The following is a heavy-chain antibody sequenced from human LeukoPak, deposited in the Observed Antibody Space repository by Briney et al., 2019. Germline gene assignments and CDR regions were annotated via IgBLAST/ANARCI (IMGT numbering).Heavy chain of an antibody. V-gene: IGHV3-23*01. J-gene: IGHJ4*02. CDR3: GKNGVLIYYFDY. CDR1: GFTFSSYA. D-gene: IGHD2-8*02. Sequence: PGGSLRLSCAASGFTFSSYAMSWVRHAPGKGLEWVSAISGSGGSTYYADSVKGRFTISRDNSKNTLYLQMNSLRAEDTAVYYCGKNGVLIYYFDYWGQGTLVTVSS. CDR2: ISGSGGST.